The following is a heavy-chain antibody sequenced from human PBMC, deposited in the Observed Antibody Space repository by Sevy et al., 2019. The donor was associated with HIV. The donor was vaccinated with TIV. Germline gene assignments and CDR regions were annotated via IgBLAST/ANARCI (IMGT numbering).Heavy chain of an antibody. CDR3: TKDLMEATMGFDH. V-gene: IGHV1-69*13. Sequence: ASVKVSCKASGGTFSTYAFNWVRQAPGQGLEWVGGIIPILGTTNYAQKFQGRVSIIADESTGTAYMTLIRLTSEDTAVYYCTKDLMEATMGFDHWGQGALVTVSS. J-gene: IGHJ4*02. CDR1: GGTFSTYA. CDR2: IIPILGTT. D-gene: IGHD2-8*01.